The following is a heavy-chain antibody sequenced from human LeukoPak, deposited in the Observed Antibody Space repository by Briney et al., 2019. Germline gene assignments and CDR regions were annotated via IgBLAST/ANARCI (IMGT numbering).Heavy chain of an antibody. D-gene: IGHD3-3*01. CDR1: GYTFTSYY. J-gene: IGHJ5*02. V-gene: IGHV1-46*03. Sequence: ASVKVSCKASGYTFTSYYMHWVRQAPGQGLEWMGIINPSGGSTSYAQKFQGRVTMTRDTSTSTVYMELSSLRSEDTAVYYCAREGRGGTIFGVVLNWFDPWGQGTLSPSPQ. CDR3: AREGRGGTIFGVVLNWFDP. CDR2: INPSGGST.